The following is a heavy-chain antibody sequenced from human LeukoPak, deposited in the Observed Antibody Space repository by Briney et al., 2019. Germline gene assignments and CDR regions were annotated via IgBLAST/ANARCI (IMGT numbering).Heavy chain of an antibody. CDR1: GGSFSDYF. V-gene: IGHV4-34*01. CDR3: ARFSRITWGDWGDAFDV. Sequence: SETLSLLCSVYGGSFSDYFWSWIRQPPGKGLEWIGEIDDGGNTNYNPSLKSRVIVSMEKSKKQFSLLMRSVSAADTAIYYCARFSRITWGDWGDAFDVWGQGATVIVSS. CDR2: IDDGGNT. J-gene: IGHJ3*01. D-gene: IGHD2-21*02.